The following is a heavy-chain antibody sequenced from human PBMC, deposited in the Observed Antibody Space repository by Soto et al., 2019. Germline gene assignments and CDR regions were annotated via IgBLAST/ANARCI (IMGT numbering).Heavy chain of an antibody. CDR1: GGSISGYY. V-gene: IGHV4-59*08. D-gene: IGHD3-16*01. J-gene: IGHJ4*02. CDR3: ARRGSYGGSFDY. CDR2: IYYSGST. Sequence: SETLSLTCTVSGGSISGYYWSWIRQSPGKGLEWIGYIYYSGSTDYNRSLKSRLTISVDTSKNQFSLKLSSVTAADTAVYYCARRGSYGGSFDYWGQGTLVTVSS.